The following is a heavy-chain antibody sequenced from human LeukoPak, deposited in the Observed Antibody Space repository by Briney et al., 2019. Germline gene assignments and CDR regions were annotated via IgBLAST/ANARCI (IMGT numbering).Heavy chain of an antibody. CDR2: IYYSGST. D-gene: IGHD4-17*01. CDR3: ARGMTTGPDP. V-gene: IGHV4-59*08. Sequence: SETLSLTCTVSGGSISSYSWSWIRQPPGKGLEWIGYIYYSGSTNYNPSLESRLTISVDTSKNQFSLKLSSVTAADTAVYYCARGMTTGPDPWGQGTLVTVSS. CDR1: GGSISSYS. J-gene: IGHJ5*02.